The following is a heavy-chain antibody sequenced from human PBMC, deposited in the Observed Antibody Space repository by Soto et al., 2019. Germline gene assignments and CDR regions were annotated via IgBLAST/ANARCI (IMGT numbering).Heavy chain of an antibody. Sequence: SETLSLTCTVSGTSISRYYWNWIRQPPGRGLEWIGYISYSGTTNYNPSLKSRVTVSSDTSKNQFSLKLSSVTAADTAVYYCAKEHWGSFDYCGQGALVTVSS. CDR1: GTSISRYY. J-gene: IGHJ4*02. V-gene: IGHV4-59*01. CDR2: ISYSGTT. CDR3: AKEHWGSFDY. D-gene: IGHD7-27*01.